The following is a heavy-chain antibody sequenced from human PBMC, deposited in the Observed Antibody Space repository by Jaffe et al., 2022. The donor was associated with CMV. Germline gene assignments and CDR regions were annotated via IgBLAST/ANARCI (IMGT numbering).Heavy chain of an antibody. Sequence: EVQLVESGGGLVQPGRSLRLSCAASGFTFDDYAMHWVRQAPGKGLEWVSGINWNSGSIGYADSVKGRFTISRDNAKNSLYLQMNSLRAEDTALYYCAKGADYDILTGYVDYWGQGTLVTVSS. CDR3: AKGADYDILTGYVDY. CDR1: GFTFDDYA. D-gene: IGHD3-9*01. J-gene: IGHJ4*02. CDR2: INWNSGSI. V-gene: IGHV3-9*01.